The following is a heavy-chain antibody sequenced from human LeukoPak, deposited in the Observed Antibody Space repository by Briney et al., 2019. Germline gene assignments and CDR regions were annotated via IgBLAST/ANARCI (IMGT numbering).Heavy chain of an antibody. CDR1: AAFSSNW. D-gene: IGHD1-20*01. CDR3: ARDGVTGTTSYFDY. J-gene: IGHJ4*02. CDR2: IKTDGRET. V-gene: IGHV3-7*01. Sequence: PGGSLRLSCVASAAFSSNWMSWVRQAPGTGLEWVANIKTDGRETYYVDSVKGRFTISRDNAKNSLYLQMNSLRAEDTAVYYCARDGVTGTTSYFDYWGQGTLVTVSS.